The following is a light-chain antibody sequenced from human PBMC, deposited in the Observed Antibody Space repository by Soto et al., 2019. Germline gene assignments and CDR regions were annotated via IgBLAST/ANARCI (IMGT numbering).Light chain of an antibody. CDR1: QSISSY. V-gene: IGKV3-11*01. J-gene: IGKJ3*01. CDR2: DAS. Sequence: EIVLTQSPATLSLSPGERATLSCRASQSISSYLAWYQHKPGQAPRLLIYDASDRATGIPARFSGSGSGTDFTLAISSLEPEDFAVYYCQQRSNWPLFTCGPGTKVEIK. CDR3: QQRSNWPLFT.